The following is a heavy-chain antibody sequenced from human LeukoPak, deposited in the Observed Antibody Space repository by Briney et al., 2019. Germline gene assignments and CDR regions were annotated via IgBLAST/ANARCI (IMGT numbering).Heavy chain of an antibody. CDR1: GYTFITHG. CDR2: INAYNGNT. D-gene: IGHD3-9*01. V-gene: IGHV1-18*01. Sequence: ASVKVSCKASGYTFITHGLTWVRQAPGQGLEWMGWINAYNGNTIYAQTLQDRLTMTTDTSTSTAYMELRSLRSDDTAVYYCARGRLRYLDWTRAYSDYWGQGTLVTVSS. CDR3: ARGRLRYLDWTRAYSDY. J-gene: IGHJ4*02.